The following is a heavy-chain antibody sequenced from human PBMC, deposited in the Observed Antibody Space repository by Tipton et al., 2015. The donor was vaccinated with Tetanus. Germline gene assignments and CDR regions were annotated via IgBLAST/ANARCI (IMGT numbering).Heavy chain of an antibody. CDR1: GGSVNSDDYY. CDR2: IFHTGGA. CDR3: ARVDDSVWGSPFDP. Sequence: TLSLTCTVSGGSVNSDDYYWTWIRQHLGKGLDWIGYIFHTGGADYNPSLKSRATISIDTSKNQFSLKLSSVTAADTAVYYCARVDDSVWGSPFDPWGQGVLVTVSS. J-gene: IGHJ5*02. D-gene: IGHD3-16*01. V-gene: IGHV4-31*03.